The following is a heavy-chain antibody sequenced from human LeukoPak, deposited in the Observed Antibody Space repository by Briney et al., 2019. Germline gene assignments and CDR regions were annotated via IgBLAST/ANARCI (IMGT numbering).Heavy chain of an antibody. CDR3: ARVDTAGYCSGGSCRWFDP. D-gene: IGHD2-15*01. V-gene: IGHV1-18*01. Sequence: ASVKVSCKASGYTFTSYGISWVRQAPGQGLEWMGWISAYNGNTNYAQKLQGRVTMITDTSTSTAYMELRSLRSDDTAVYYCARVDTAGYCSGGSCRWFDPWGQGTLVTVSS. CDR1: GYTFTSYG. CDR2: ISAYNGNT. J-gene: IGHJ5*02.